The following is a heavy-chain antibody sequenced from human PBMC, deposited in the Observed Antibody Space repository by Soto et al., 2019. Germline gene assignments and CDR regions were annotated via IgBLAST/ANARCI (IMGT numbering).Heavy chain of an antibody. J-gene: IGHJ4*01. V-gene: IGHV4-59*01. CDR3: AKSFATI. CDR2: IYYSGST. D-gene: IGHD1-26*01. CDR1: GGSISSYY. Sequence: QVQLQESGPGLVKPSETLSLTCTVSGGSISSYYWSWIRQPPGKGLEWIGYIYYSGSTNYNPSHNFRVSVSVDTSKSQFSRKLSSLTAADTSVYYCAKSFATIWGHGTLVTFSS.